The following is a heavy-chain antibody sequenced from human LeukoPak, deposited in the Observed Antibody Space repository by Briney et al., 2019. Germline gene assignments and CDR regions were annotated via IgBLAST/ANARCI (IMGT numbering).Heavy chain of an antibody. V-gene: IGHV1-69*04. D-gene: IGHD1-20*01. J-gene: IGHJ4*02. CDR1: GGTFSSYT. Sequence: GASVKVSCKASGGTFSSYTISCVRQAPGQGLEWMGMIIPILGIANYAQKFRGRVTITADKSTSTAYMELSSLRSEDTAVYYCARDREVTGTTVGLDYWGQGTLVTVSS. CDR3: ARDREVTGTTVGLDY. CDR2: IIPILGIA.